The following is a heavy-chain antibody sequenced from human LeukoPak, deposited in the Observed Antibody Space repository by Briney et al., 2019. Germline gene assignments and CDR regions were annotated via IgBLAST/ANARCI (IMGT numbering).Heavy chain of an antibody. V-gene: IGHV3-23*01. J-gene: IGHJ4*02. CDR1: GFTFSTYA. D-gene: IGHD3-22*01. Sequence: GGSLRLSCAASGFTFSTYAMSWVRQAPGKGLEWVSAISGGGGSAHYADSVKGRFTISRDNSKNTLFLQMSSLRADDTAIYYCAKHYDISGYYPYWGQGTLVTVSS. CDR2: ISGGGGSA. CDR3: AKHYDISGYYPY.